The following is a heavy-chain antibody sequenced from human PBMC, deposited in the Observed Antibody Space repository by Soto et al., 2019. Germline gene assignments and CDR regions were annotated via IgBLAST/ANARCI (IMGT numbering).Heavy chain of an antibody. V-gene: IGHV3-30*18. J-gene: IGHJ6*02. CDR1: GFTFSSYG. CDR3: AKDLADTAMGVYYYYYGMDV. CDR2: ISYDGSNK. Sequence: GGSLRLSCVASGFTFSSYGMHWVRQAPGKGLEWVAVISYDGSNKYYADSVKGRFTISRDNSKHTLYLQMNSLRAEDTAVYYCAKDLADTAMGVYYYYYGMDVWGQGTTVTVSS. D-gene: IGHD5-18*01.